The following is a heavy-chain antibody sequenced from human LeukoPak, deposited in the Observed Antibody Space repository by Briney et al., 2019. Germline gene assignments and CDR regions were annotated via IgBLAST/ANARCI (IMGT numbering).Heavy chain of an antibody. Sequence: GGSLRLSCAASGFTFSSYSMNWVRQAPGKGLEWVSSISSSSSYIYYADSVKGRFTISRDNSKNTLYLQMNSLRAEDTAVYYCARTGYSSSWYVGFDYWGQGTLVTVSS. J-gene: IGHJ4*02. V-gene: IGHV3-21*01. CDR2: ISSSSSYI. CDR3: ARTGYSSSWYVGFDY. CDR1: GFTFSSYS. D-gene: IGHD6-13*01.